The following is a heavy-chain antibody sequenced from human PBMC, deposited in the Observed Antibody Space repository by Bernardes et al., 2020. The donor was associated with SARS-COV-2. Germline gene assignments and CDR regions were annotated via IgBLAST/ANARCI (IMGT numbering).Heavy chain of an antibody. CDR1: GFTFSSYE. CDR3: ARGSLAAAGTVFDY. Sequence: GGSLRLSCAASGFTFSSYEMNWVRQAPGKGLEWVSYISSSGSTIYYADSVKGRFTISRDNAKNSLYLQMNSLRAEDTAVYYCARGSLAAAGTVFDYWGQGTLVTVSS. V-gene: IGHV3-48*03. D-gene: IGHD6-13*01. CDR2: ISSSGSTI. J-gene: IGHJ4*02.